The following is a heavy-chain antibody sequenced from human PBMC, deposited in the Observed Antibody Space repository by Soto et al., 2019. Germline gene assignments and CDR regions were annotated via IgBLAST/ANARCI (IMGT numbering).Heavy chain of an antibody. CDR1: GYSFSTYW. J-gene: IGHJ5*02. Sequence: GESLKISCKGSGYSFSTYWIAWVRQMPGKGLEWMGIIYPGDSDTRYSPSFQGQVTISADKSISTAYLQWSSLKASDTAMYYCARLGDCSGTTWYEWFDPWGQGTLVTVSS. D-gene: IGHD2-2*01. V-gene: IGHV5-51*01. CDR2: IYPGDSDT. CDR3: ARLGDCSGTTWYEWFDP.